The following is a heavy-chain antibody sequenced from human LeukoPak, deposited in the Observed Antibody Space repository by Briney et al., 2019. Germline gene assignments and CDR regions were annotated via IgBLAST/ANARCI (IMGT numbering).Heavy chain of an antibody. CDR1: GYTFASYG. J-gene: IGHJ4*02. Sequence: LWASVKVSCKATGYTFASYGIIWVRQAPGQGLEWMGWINTYNGNTDYAQRLLGRVTMTTDTSTNTAYMELRSLRSDDTAVYYCARDSGAWHHFDYWGQGTLVTVSS. CDR2: INTYNGNT. V-gene: IGHV1-18*01. D-gene: IGHD4-17*01. CDR3: ARDSGAWHHFDY.